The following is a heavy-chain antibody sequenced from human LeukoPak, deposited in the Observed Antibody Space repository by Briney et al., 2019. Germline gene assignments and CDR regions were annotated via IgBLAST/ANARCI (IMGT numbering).Heavy chain of an antibody. V-gene: IGHV1-69*05. CDR2: IIPIFGTA. CDR1: GGTFSSYA. CDR3: ARATLGYCSSTSCYSGWFDP. D-gene: IGHD2-2*01. Sequence: ASVKVSCKASGGTFSSYAISWVRQAPGQGLEWMGGIIPIFGTANYAQKFQGRVTITTDETTSTAYMELSSLRSEDTAVYYCARATLGYCSSTSCYSGWFDPWGQGTLVTVSS. J-gene: IGHJ5*02.